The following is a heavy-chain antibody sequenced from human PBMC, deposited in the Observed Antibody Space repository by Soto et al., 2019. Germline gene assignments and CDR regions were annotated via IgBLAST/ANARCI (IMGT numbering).Heavy chain of an antibody. CDR3: SRRAAPLHYYYDGMDV. V-gene: IGHV4-39*01. Sequence: SVRLWLTCSLSGGSIISSSYYCAWIPQPPGKVLEWIGSIYYSGSTYSNPSLKSRVTISVDTSKNQFSLKLSSVTAADTAVYYCSRRAAPLHYYYDGMDVLGQWTTVT. CDR1: GGSIISSSYY. CDR2: IYYSGST. J-gene: IGHJ6*02. D-gene: IGHD6-6*01.